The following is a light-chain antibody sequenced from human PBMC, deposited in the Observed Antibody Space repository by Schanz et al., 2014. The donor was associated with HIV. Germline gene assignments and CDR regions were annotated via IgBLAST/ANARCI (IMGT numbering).Light chain of an antibody. CDR3: SSYTSSSTWV. Sequence: QSALTQPASVSGPPGQSITISCTGSESDVGGYNYVSWHQQHPGKAPKLMIYDVTDRPSGVSNRFSGSKSGNTASLTISGLQSEDEADHYCSSYTSSSTWVFGGGTKLTVL. CDR1: ESDVGGYNY. V-gene: IGLV2-14*03. CDR2: DVT. J-gene: IGLJ3*02.